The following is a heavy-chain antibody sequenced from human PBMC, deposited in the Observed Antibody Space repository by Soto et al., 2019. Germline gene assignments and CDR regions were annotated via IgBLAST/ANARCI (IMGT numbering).Heavy chain of an antibody. CDR3: ARCTSHPDY. CDR2: ISSSSSTI. D-gene: IGHD2-2*01. J-gene: IGHJ4*02. CDR1: GFTFSSYS. V-gene: IGHV3-48*02. Sequence: GSSLRLSCAASGFTFSSYSMKWVRQAPGKGLEWVSHISSSSSTIYYADSVKGRFTISRDNAKNSLYLQRNSLRDEDPEVYDCARCTSHPDYWGQGTVVTVSS.